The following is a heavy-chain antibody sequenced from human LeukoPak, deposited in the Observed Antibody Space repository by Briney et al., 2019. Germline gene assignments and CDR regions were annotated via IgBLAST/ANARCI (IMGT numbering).Heavy chain of an antibody. CDR2: IYHSGST. Sequence: PSETLSLTCTVSGGSISSGDYYWSWIRQPPGKGLEWIGYIYHSGSTHFNPSLKSRVTISVDTSKNQFSLKLSSVTAADTAVYFCARGPDSSGYYYFDYWGQGTLVTVSS. CDR1: GGSISSGDYY. D-gene: IGHD3-22*01. V-gene: IGHV4-30-4*01. J-gene: IGHJ4*02. CDR3: ARGPDSSGYYYFDY.